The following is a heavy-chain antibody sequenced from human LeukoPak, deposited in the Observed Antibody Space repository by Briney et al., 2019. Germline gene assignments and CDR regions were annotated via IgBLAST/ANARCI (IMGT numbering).Heavy chain of an antibody. CDR3: ARGRGRWLQFGY. D-gene: IGHD5-24*01. Sequence: SETLSLTCTVSGGSISSYYWSWIRQPPGKGLEWIGYIYYSGSTNYNSSLKSRVTISVDTSKNQFSLKLSSVTAADTAVYYCARGRGRWLQFGYWGQGTLVTVSS. CDR2: IYYSGST. V-gene: IGHV4-59*01. J-gene: IGHJ4*02. CDR1: GGSISSYY.